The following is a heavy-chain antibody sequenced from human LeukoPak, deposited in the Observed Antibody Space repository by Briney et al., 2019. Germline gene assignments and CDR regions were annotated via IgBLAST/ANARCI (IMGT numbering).Heavy chain of an antibody. D-gene: IGHD3-10*01. Sequence: PGGSLRLSCAASGFTFSSYSMSWVRQAPGKGLEWVANIKQDGSEKYYVDSVKGRFTISEDNAKNSLYLQMNSVRAEDTAVYYCARGRPSGEDYWGQGTLVTVSS. CDR2: IKQDGSEK. J-gene: IGHJ4*02. V-gene: IGHV3-7*04. CDR1: GFTFSSYS. CDR3: ARGRPSGEDY.